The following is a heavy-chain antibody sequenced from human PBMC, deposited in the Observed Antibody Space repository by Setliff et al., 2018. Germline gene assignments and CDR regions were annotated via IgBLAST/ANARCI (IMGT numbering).Heavy chain of an antibody. Sequence: SETLSLTCTVSGYPISRGFYWGWIRQSPGKGLEWIGSVYHSGSSYQNPSLRSRIAVSVDTSKNQFSLRLNSVTAADTAVYYCARVTGFFYVDAWGKGTTVTVSS. D-gene: IGHD3-3*01. CDR2: VYHSGSS. CDR3: ARVTGFFYVDA. J-gene: IGHJ6*03. V-gene: IGHV4-38-2*02. CDR1: GYPISRGFY.